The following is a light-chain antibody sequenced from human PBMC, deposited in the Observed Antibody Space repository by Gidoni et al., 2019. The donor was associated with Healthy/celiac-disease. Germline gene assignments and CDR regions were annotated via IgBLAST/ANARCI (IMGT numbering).Light chain of an antibody. CDR3: QQRSNWLT. Sequence: VLTQSPATLSLSPVERATRSCRARQSVRSYLAWYQQKPGQAPRLLIYDASNRATGIPARFSGSGSGTDFTLNISSLEPEDFAVYYCQQRSNWLTFGGGTKVEIK. V-gene: IGKV3-11*01. CDR1: QSVRSY. J-gene: IGKJ4*01. CDR2: DAS.